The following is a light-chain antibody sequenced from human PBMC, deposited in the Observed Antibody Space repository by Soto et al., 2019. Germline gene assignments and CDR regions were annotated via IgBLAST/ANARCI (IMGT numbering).Light chain of an antibody. CDR2: DAS. J-gene: IGKJ1*01. V-gene: IGKV1-5*01. CDR1: QSIRSW. CDR3: QQYKSYSKT. Sequence: DIQMTQSPSTLSASVGDRVTITCLASQSIRSWLAWYQQKPGKAPKLLIYDASSLESGVPSRFSGSRSGTACSLTITSLQPDDFATYYCQQYKSYSKTFGQGTKVDIK.